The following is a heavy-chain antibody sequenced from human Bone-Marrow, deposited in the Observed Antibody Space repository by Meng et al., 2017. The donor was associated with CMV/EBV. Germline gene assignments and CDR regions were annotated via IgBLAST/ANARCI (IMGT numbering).Heavy chain of an antibody. Sequence: SVKVSCKASGGTFSSYAISWVRQAPGQGLEWMGGIIPIFGTANYAQKFQGRVTITTDESTSTAYMELSSLRSEDTAVYSCAREWLQSLYYYGMDVWGQGTTVTVSS. V-gene: IGHV1-69*05. CDR1: GGTFSSYA. CDR3: AREWLQSLYYYGMDV. D-gene: IGHD5-24*01. CDR2: IIPIFGTA. J-gene: IGHJ6*02.